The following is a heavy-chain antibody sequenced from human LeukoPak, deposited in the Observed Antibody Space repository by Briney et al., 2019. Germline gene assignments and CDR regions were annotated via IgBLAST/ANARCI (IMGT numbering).Heavy chain of an antibody. V-gene: IGHV3-9*03. CDR1: GFTFDDSA. CDR2: ISWSSGTI. J-gene: IGHJ3*02. D-gene: IGHD1-26*01. CDR3: TNTYSGSYWSSFDI. Sequence: PGGSLRLSCAASGFTFDDSAMHWVRQAPGKGLEWVSGISWSSGTIGYADSVKGRFTISRDNAKNSLYLQMNSLRAEDMALYYCTNTYSGSYWSSFDIWGQGIMVIVSS.